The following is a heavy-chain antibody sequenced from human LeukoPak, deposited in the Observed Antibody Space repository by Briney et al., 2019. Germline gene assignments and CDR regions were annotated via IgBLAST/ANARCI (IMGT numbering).Heavy chain of an antibody. V-gene: IGHV4-39*01. Sequence: SETLSLTCTVSGGSISSSSYYWGWIRQPPGKGLEWIGSIYYSGSTYYNPSLKSRVTISVDTSKNQFSLKLSSVTAADTAVYYCARGPSRGRYGDYYYYLSGHGAFDIWGQGTMVTVSS. CDR2: IYYSGST. D-gene: IGHD4-17*01. J-gene: IGHJ3*02. CDR3: ARGPSRGRYGDYYYYLSGHGAFDI. CDR1: GGSISSSSYY.